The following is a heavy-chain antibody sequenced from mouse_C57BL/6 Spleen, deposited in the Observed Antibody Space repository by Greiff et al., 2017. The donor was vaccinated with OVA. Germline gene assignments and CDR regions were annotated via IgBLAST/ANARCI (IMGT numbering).Heavy chain of an antibody. CDR1: GYTFTSSW. V-gene: IGHV1-64*01. CDR3: ARGGYGNLPYY. Sequence: QVHVKQPGAELVKPGASVKLSCKASGYTFTSSWMHWVKQRPGQGLEWIGMIHPNSGSTNYNEKFKSKATLTVDKSSSTAYMQLSSLTSEDSAVYYCARGGYGNLPYYWGQGTTLTVSS. D-gene: IGHD2-1*01. CDR2: IHPNSGST. J-gene: IGHJ2*01.